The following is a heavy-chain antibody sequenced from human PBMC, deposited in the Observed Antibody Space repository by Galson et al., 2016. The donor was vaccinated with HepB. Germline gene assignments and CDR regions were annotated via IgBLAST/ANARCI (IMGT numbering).Heavy chain of an antibody. V-gene: IGHV3-23*01. J-gene: IGHJ4*02. D-gene: IGHD3-22*01. CDR1: GFTFSNYG. CDR3: TMTSWSTSSGFGF. Sequence: SLRLSCAASGFTFSNYGMSWVRQAPGKGLEWVSAVSGSDDNTYYADSVKGRFTISRDNSRNTVYVQINSLRAEDTAIYYCTMTSWSTSSGFGFWGQGTRVTVSS. CDR2: VSGSDDNT.